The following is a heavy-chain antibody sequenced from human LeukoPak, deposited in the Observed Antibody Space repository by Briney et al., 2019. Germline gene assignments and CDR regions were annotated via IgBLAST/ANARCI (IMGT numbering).Heavy chain of an antibody. D-gene: IGHD3-22*01. V-gene: IGHV3-30*18. Sequence: GGSLRLSCAASGFTFSSYGMHWVRQAPGKGLEWVAVISYDGSNKYYADSVKGRFTISRDNSKNTLYLQMNSLRAEDTAVYYCAKDQLNTMIVVDYWGQGTLVTVSS. CDR1: GFTFSSYG. J-gene: IGHJ4*02. CDR3: AKDQLNTMIVVDY. CDR2: ISYDGSNK.